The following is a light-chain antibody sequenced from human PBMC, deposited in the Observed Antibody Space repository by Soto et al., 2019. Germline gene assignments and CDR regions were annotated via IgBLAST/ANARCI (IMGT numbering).Light chain of an antibody. CDR2: DAS. J-gene: IGKJ4*01. V-gene: IGKV3-11*01. CDR1: QSVTSKY. Sequence: IMLTQSPGTLSLTPGERATLSCRASQSVTSKYLAWFQQKPGQAPRLLLYDASNRATGIPARFSGSGSGTGFTLTISSLEPEDFAVYYCQQRSNWPPLTFGGGTKVDI. CDR3: QQRSNWPPLT.